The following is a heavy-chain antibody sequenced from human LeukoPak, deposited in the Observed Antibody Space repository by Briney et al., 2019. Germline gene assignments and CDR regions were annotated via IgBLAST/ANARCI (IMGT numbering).Heavy chain of an antibody. CDR1: GGSFSGYY. J-gene: IGHJ5*02. Sequence: PSETLSLTCAVYGGSFSGYYWSWIRQPPGKGLEWIGEINHSGSTNYNPSLKSRVTISVDTSKNQFSLKLSSVTAADTAVYYCAKPYCSGGSCYLNWFDPWGQGTLVTVSS. V-gene: IGHV4-34*01. D-gene: IGHD2-15*01. CDR3: AKPYCSGGSCYLNWFDP. CDR2: INHSGST.